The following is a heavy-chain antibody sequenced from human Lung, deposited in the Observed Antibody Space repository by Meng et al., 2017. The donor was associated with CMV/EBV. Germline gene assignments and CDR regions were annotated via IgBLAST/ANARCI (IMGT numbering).Heavy chain of an antibody. D-gene: IGHD2-2*01. CDR1: GFTFSSYS. J-gene: IGHJ6*02. CDR3: ARACSSTYRLAAYYYCGLDD. V-gene: IGHV3-48*04. CDR2: ISSSSSNI. Sequence: GESLKISCAASGFTFSSYSMNWVRQAPGKGLEWVSYISSSSSNIYYADSVKGRFTISRDNAKNSLYLQMKRLRAKDTAVYYYARACSSTYRLAAYYYCGLDDGXQEAXVTVAS.